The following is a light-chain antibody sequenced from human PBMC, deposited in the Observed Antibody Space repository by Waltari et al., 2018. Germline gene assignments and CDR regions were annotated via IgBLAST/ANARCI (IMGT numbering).Light chain of an antibody. CDR2: WAS. CDR3: QQYYSIPYT. CDR1: QSVLYSSNNKNY. Sequence: DIVMTQSPDSLAVSLGERAPINCKSDQSVLYSSNNKNYLAWYQQKPGQPPKLLIYWASTRESGVPDRFSGSGSGTDFTLTISSLQAEDVAVYYCQQYYSIPYTFGQGTKLEIK. V-gene: IGKV4-1*01. J-gene: IGKJ2*01.